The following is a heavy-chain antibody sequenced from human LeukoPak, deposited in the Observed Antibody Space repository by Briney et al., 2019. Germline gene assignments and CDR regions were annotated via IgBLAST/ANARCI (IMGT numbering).Heavy chain of an antibody. CDR3: AKSGERTPAVYFFDY. D-gene: IGHD2-2*01. CDR2: ISGSGGST. CDR1: GFTFSNYD. Sequence: GGSLRLYCAASGFTFSNYDMTWVRQAPGKGLEWVSGISGSGGSTYYADSVMGRFTISRDNPKNTLSLQMNSLRAEDTAVYYCAKSGERTPAVYFFDYWGQGTLVTVSS. V-gene: IGHV3-23*01. J-gene: IGHJ4*02.